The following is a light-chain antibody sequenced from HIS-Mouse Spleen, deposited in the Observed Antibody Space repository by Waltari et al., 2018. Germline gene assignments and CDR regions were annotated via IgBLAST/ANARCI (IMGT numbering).Light chain of an antibody. J-gene: IGKJ1*01. CDR3: QQYGSSPRT. CDR2: GAS. CDR1: QSVSSSY. V-gene: IGKV3-20*01. Sequence: DIVLTQSPCTLSLSPGERATLPCRASQSVSSSYLAWYQQKPGQAPKLLIYGASSRATGIPDRFSGSGSGTDFTLTISRLEPEDFAVYYCQQYGSSPRTFGQGTKVEIK.